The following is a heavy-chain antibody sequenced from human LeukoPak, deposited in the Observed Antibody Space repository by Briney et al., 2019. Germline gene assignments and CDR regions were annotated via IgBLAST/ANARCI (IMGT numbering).Heavy chain of an antibody. Sequence: GGSLRLPCTASGFAFDEHGMSWVRQVPGKGLEWVPGINWSGGSTGYADPLRGRFTISRDNAKNSLYLQMDSLRAEDTALYYCARAPITSPFYFDYWGQGTLVTVSS. CDR1: GFAFDEHG. D-gene: IGHD2-2*01. V-gene: IGHV3-20*04. CDR2: INWSGGST. J-gene: IGHJ4*02. CDR3: ARAPITSPFYFDY.